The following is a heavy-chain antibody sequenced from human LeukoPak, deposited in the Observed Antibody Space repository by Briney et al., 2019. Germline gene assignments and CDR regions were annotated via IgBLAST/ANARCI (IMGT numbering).Heavy chain of an antibody. Sequence: GGSLRLSCAASGFTFSSYGMHWVRQALGKGLEWVAVISYDGSNKYYADSVKGRFTISRDNSKNTLYLQMNSLRAEDTAVYYCAKDQGKGYYYDSSGYYGAFDIWGQGTMVTVSS. CDR2: ISYDGSNK. D-gene: IGHD3-22*01. CDR3: AKDQGKGYYYDSSGYYGAFDI. V-gene: IGHV3-30*18. CDR1: GFTFSSYG. J-gene: IGHJ3*02.